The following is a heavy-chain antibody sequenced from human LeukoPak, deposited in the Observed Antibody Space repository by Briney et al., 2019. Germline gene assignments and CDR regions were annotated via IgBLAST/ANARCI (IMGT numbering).Heavy chain of an antibody. V-gene: IGHV3-21*01. CDR1: GFTFSSYS. J-gene: IGHJ3*02. Sequence: GGSLRLSCAASGFTFSSYSMNWVRQAPGKGLEWVSSISSSSSYIYYADSVKGRFTISRDNAKNSLYLQMNSLRAEDTAVYYCARGGEWLRFGGAFDIWGQGTMVTVSS. CDR3: ARGGEWLRFGGAFDI. D-gene: IGHD5-12*01. CDR2: ISSSSSYI.